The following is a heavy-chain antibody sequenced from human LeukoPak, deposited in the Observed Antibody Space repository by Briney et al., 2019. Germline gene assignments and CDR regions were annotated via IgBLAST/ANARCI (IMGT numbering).Heavy chain of an antibody. CDR2: FYYSGST. J-gene: IGHJ3*02. CDR3: ARDRIGQDAFDI. V-gene: IGHV4-30-4*01. Sequence: PSETLSLTCTVSGGSISSGDYYWSWIRQPPGKGLEWIGYFYYSGSTYYNPSLKSRVTISVDTSKNQFSLKLSSVTAADTAVYYCARDRIGQDAFDIWGQGTMVTVSS. D-gene: IGHD2-15*01. CDR1: GGSISSGDYY.